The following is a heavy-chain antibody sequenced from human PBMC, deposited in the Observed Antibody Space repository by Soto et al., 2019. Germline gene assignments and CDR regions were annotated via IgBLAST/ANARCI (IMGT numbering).Heavy chain of an antibody. CDR3: ARLRYSGIY. CDR2: IYYSGST. J-gene: IGHJ4*02. V-gene: IGHV4-39*01. D-gene: IGHD1-26*01. Sequence: QLQLQESGPGLVKPSETLSLTCTVSGGSISSSSYYWGWIRQPPGKGLKWIGSIYYSGSTYYNPSLKSQVTISVDTSNNQFSLKLSSVTAADTAMYYCARLRYSGIYWGQGTLVTVSS. CDR1: GGSISSSSYY.